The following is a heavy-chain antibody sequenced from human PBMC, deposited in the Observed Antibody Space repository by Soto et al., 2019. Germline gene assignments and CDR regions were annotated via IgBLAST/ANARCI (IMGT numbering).Heavy chain of an antibody. CDR2: VSANNGHT. CDR3: ARDMESVTAKHFFYYYAMDV. J-gene: IGHJ6*02. V-gene: IGHV1-18*01. Sequence: ASVKVSCKASGFTFSNYGLNWVRQAPGQGLEWMGWVSANNGHTNYAQNPQGRVSMTTDTSTSTAYMDLRGLTFDDTAVYYCARDMESVTAKHFFYYYAMDVWGQGTTVTVSS. CDR1: GFTFSNYG. D-gene: IGHD2-8*01.